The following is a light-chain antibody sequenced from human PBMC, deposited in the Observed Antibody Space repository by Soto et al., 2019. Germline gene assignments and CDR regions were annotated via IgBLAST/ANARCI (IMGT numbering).Light chain of an antibody. CDR2: LGS. CDR3: MQALQTPRT. J-gene: IGKJ1*01. CDR1: QSLLHSSGYNY. Sequence: DLVMTQSPLSLSVTPGEPASISCRSSQSLLHSSGYNYLDWYLQKPGHSPQLLIYLGSDRASGVPDRFSGSESGTDFTLKISRVEAEDVGVYYCMQALQTPRTFGQGTKVEIK. V-gene: IGKV2-28*01.